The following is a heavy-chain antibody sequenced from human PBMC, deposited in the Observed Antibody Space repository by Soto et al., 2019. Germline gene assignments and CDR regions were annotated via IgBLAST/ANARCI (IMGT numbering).Heavy chain of an antibody. V-gene: IGHV3-33*01. CDR2: IWYDGSDK. D-gene: IGHD4-4*01. CDR1: GFTLSSNG. CDR3: AREGVTNYTDYYFDL. J-gene: IGHJ4*01. Sequence: PGGSLRLSCAASGFTLSSNGMHWVRQAPGKGLEWVAFIWYDGSDKYYADSVKGRFTISRDNSKNTLYLQMNSLRPEDTAIYYCAREGVTNYTDYYFDLWGHGALVTVSS.